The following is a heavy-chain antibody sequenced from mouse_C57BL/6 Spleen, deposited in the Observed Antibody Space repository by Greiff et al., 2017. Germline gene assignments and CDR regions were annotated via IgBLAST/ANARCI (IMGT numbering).Heavy chain of an antibody. J-gene: IGHJ4*01. Sequence: QVQLQQPGAELVRPGTSVKLSCKASGYTFTSYWMHWVKQRPGQGLEWIGVIDPSDSYTNYNQKFKGKATLTVDPSSSTAYMQLSSLTSEDSAVXYCARWEGYYDYDDGYAMDYWGQGTSVTVSS. CDR3: ARWEGYYDYDDGYAMDY. CDR2: IDPSDSYT. V-gene: IGHV1-59*01. D-gene: IGHD2-4*01. CDR1: GYTFTSYW.